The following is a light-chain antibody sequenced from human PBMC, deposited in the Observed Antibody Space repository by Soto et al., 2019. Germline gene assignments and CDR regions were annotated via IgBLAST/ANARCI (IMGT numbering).Light chain of an antibody. CDR2: DAS. Sequence: EIVFTQSPATLSLSPGERATLSCRASQSVSSYLAWYQQTPAQAPRLLIYDASNRATGIPARFSGRGSGTDFTLTISSLEPEDFAVYYCQQRSNWPRTFGQGTKVEIK. V-gene: IGKV3-11*01. CDR1: QSVSSY. CDR3: QQRSNWPRT. J-gene: IGKJ1*01.